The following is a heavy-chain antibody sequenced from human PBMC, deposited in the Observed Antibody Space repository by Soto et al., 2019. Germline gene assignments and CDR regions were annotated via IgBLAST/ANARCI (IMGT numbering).Heavy chain of an antibody. J-gene: IGHJ4*02. CDR1: GFTFSSYA. V-gene: IGHV3-30-3*01. D-gene: IGHD3-22*01. CDR3: ARERTYYYDSSGYYYDY. Sequence: GGSLRLSCAASGFTFSSYAMHWVRQAPGKGLEWVAVISYDGSNKYYADSVKGRFTISRDNSKNTLYLQMNSLRAEDTAVYYFARERTYYYDSSGYYYDYWGQGTLVTVSS. CDR2: ISYDGSNK.